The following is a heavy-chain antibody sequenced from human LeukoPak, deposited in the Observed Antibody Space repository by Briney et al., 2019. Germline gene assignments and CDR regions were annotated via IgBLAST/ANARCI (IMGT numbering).Heavy chain of an antibody. CDR3: ASDSGYDFRSPGDY. CDR2: ISYDGSNK. V-gene: IGHV3-30*04. Sequence: GGSLRLSCAASGFTFSSYAMHWVRQAPGKGLEWVAVISYDGSNKYYAVSVKGRFTISRDNSKNTLYLQMNSLRAEDTAVYYCASDSGYDFRSPGDYWGQGTLVTVSS. CDR1: GFTFSSYA. D-gene: IGHD5-12*01. J-gene: IGHJ4*02.